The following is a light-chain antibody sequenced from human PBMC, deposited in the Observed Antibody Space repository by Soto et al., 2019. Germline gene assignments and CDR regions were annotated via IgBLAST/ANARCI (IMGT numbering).Light chain of an antibody. V-gene: IGKV3-20*01. Sequence: EIVSTQSPGTLSLSQGERATLSCRASQSVSNNYLAWSQQKPGQAPRILIYGASNRATGIPDRFSGSGSGTDFNLTISSLETEDFAMYYGQLYGTSTPTFGQGTKGDIK. CDR2: GAS. J-gene: IGKJ1*01. CDR1: QSVSNNY. CDR3: QLYGTSTPT.